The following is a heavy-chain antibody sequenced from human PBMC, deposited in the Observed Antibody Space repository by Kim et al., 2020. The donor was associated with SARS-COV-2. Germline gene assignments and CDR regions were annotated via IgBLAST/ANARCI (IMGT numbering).Heavy chain of an antibody. V-gene: IGHV1-46*01. D-gene: IGHD3-9*01. Sequence: ASVKVSCKASGYTFTSYYMHWVRQAPGQGLEWMGIINPSGGSTSYAQKFQVRVTMTRDTSTSTVYMELSSLRSEDTAVYYCARGSPVYYDILTGYYRDYWGKGTLVTVSS. CDR2: INPSGGST. J-gene: IGHJ4*02. CDR3: ARGSPVYYDILTGYYRDY. CDR1: GYTFTSYY.